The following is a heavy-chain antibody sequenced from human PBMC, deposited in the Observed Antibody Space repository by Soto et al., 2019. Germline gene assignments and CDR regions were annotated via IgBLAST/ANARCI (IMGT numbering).Heavy chain of an antibody. CDR2: IWYDGSNK. V-gene: IGHV3-33*01. J-gene: IGHJ5*02. D-gene: IGHD3-10*01. Sequence: QVQLVESGGGVVQPGRSLRLSCAASGFTFSNYGMHWVRQAPGKGLEWVAVIWYDGSNKYYADSMKGRFTISRDNSKNTLYLQMNSLRAEDTAVYYCARDLVWFGELSGFDPWGQGTLVTVSS. CDR1: GFTFSNYG. CDR3: ARDLVWFGELSGFDP.